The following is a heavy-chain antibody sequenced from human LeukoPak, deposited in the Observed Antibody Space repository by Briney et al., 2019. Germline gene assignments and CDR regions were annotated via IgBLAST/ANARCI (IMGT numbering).Heavy chain of an antibody. Sequence: ASVKVSCTASAYTFTFYYIHWVRQAPGQGLEWMGWINPNSGSTKYAQRFQGRVTMTRDTSISTAYMELSRLTSDDTAVYYCARWPVTGDDAFDIWGQGTMVTASS. CDR3: ARWPVTGDDAFDI. J-gene: IGHJ3*02. V-gene: IGHV1-2*02. D-gene: IGHD7-27*01. CDR2: INPNSGST. CDR1: AYTFTFYY.